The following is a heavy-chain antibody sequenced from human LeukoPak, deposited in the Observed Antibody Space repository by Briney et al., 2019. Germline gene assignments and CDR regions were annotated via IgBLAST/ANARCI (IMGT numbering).Heavy chain of an antibody. J-gene: IGHJ3*02. Sequence: GGSLRLSCAASGISVSNNYMNWVRQAPGKGLEWVAVIWYGGSNKYYADSVKGRFTISRDNSKNTLYLQMNSLRAEDTAVYYCAKLTGDHQDDAFDIWGQGTMVTVSS. CDR1: GISVSNNY. CDR3: AKLTGDHQDDAFDI. V-gene: IGHV3-30*02. CDR2: IWYGGSNK. D-gene: IGHD7-27*01.